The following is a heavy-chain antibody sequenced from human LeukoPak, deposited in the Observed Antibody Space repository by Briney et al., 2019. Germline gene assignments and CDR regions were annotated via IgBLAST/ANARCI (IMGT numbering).Heavy chain of an antibody. Sequence: SETLSLTCTVPGGSISTYYWSWIRQPADKGLEWIGRIHTSGTTHYNPSLKSRVTLSVDTSTNQFSLRLTSVTATDTAVYYCARLHLPAHEGAFDIWGRGTMVTVSS. D-gene: IGHD1-14*01. CDR1: GGSISTYY. V-gene: IGHV4-4*07. J-gene: IGHJ3*02. CDR2: IHTSGTT. CDR3: ARLHLPAHEGAFDI.